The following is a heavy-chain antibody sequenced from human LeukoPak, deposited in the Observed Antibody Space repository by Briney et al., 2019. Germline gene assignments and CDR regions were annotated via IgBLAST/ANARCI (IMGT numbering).Heavy chain of an antibody. CDR1: GGSISSYY. J-gene: IGHJ4*02. CDR3: ARGLGAHSPHYDYVWGSHRYTGGFDY. V-gene: IGHV4-34*01. CDR2: INHSGST. D-gene: IGHD3-16*02. Sequence: PSETLSLTCTVSGGSISSYYWSWIRQPPGKGLEWIGEINHSGSTNYNPSLKSRVTISVDTSKNQFSLKLSSVTAADTAVYYCARGLGAHSPHYDYVWGSHRYTGGFDYWGQGTLVTVSS.